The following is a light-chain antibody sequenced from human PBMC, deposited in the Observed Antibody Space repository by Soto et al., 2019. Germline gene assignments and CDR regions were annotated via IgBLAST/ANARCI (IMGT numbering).Light chain of an antibody. V-gene: IGKV3-20*01. CDR1: QSVNSAY. CDR2: GAS. Sequence: EIVLTQSPGTLSLSPGERATLSCRASQSVNSAYLAWYQQKPGQAPRLLIYGASNRATGIPDRFSGGGSGTDFTLTISRLEPEDFAVYHCQQYGRSWTFGQGTKVDIK. CDR3: QQYGRSWT. J-gene: IGKJ1*01.